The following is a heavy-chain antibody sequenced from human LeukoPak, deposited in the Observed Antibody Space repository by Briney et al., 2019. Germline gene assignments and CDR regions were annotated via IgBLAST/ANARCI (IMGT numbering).Heavy chain of an antibody. D-gene: IGHD6-13*01. CDR1: GGSISRYY. V-gene: IGHV4-4*07. Sequence: SETLSLTCTVSGGSISRYYWSWIRQPAGKGLEWIGRIYTSGSTNYNPSLKRRVTMSVDTSKNQFSLKLSSVTAADTAVYYCARQGAAVTLKPDWFDPWGQGTLVTVSS. CDR3: ARQGAAVTLKPDWFDP. J-gene: IGHJ5*02. CDR2: IYTSGST.